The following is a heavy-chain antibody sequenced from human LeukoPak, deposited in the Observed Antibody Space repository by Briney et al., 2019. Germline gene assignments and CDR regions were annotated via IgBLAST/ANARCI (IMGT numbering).Heavy chain of an antibody. J-gene: IGHJ3*02. D-gene: IGHD2-15*01. CDR3: ARPNSYSTSLGAFDI. CDR2: ISRIGCTI. CDR1: GFTFSRYE. Sequence: GESLRLSCAASGFTFSRYEMNWVRQAPGKGLEWVSYISRIGCTIYFADSVKGRFTISRDNAKNSLYLQMSSLRAEDTAVYYCARPNSYSTSLGAFDIWGQGTMVTVSS. V-gene: IGHV3-48*03.